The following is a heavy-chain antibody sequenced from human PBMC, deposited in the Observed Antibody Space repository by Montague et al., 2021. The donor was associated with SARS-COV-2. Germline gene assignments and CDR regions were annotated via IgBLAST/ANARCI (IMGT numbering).Heavy chain of an antibody. CDR2: IYYSGST. CDR3: ARGDGHYYGSGTYPYY. V-gene: IGHV4-59*01. Sequence: SETLSLTCTVSGGSITSYYWSWIRQPPGKGLEYIGYIYYSGSTNYNPSLKGRVTMSVDTSKNQFSLKLSSVTAADTAVYYCARGDGHYYGSGTYPYYWGQGTLVTVSS. CDR1: GGSITSYY. D-gene: IGHD3-10*01. J-gene: IGHJ4*02.